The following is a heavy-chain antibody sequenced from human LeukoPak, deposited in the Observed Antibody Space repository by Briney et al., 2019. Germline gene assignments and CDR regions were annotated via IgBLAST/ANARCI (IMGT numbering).Heavy chain of an antibody. CDR3: ARGRRYLDWSEYYFDY. J-gene: IGHJ4*02. V-gene: IGHV4-39*01. CDR1: GGPISSVLYY. D-gene: IGHD3-9*01. Sequence: SETLSLTCTVSGGPISSVLYYWGWVRQPPGKGLEWIGSISHRRSTSSNPSLKSRVTISRDTSKNQFSLRLSSLTAADTAVYYCARGRRYLDWSEYYFDYWGQGILVTVSS. CDR2: ISHRRST.